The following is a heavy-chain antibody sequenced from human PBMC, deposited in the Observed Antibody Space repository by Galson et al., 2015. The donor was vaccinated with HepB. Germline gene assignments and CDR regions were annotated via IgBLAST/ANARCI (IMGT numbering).Heavy chain of an antibody. V-gene: IGHV1-18*04. CDR3: ARDQARGYSSSWYSGDY. D-gene: IGHD6-13*01. Sequence: SVKVSCKASGYTFTSYGISWVRQAPGQGLEWMGWISAYNGNTNYARKLQGRVTMTTDTSTSTAYMELRSLRSDDTAVYYCARDQARGYSSSWYSGDYWGQGTLVTVSS. J-gene: IGHJ4*02. CDR2: ISAYNGNT. CDR1: GYTFTSYG.